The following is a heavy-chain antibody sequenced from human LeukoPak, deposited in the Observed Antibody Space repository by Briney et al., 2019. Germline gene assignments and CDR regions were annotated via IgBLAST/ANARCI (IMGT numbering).Heavy chain of an antibody. V-gene: IGHV4-4*07. CDR1: GGSISSYY. Sequence: PSETLSLTCTVSGGSISSYYWSWIRQPAGKGLEWIGRIYTRGSTNYNPSLKSRVTMSVDTSKNQFSLKLSSVTAADTAVYYCARDPLAVAGISPNWFDPWGQGTLVTVSS. CDR2: IYTRGST. CDR3: ARDPLAVAGISPNWFDP. J-gene: IGHJ5*02. D-gene: IGHD6-19*01.